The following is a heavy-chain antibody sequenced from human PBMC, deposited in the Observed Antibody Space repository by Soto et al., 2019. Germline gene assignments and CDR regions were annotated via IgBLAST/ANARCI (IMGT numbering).Heavy chain of an antibody. CDR2: ISAYNGNT. CDR1: GYTFTSYG. V-gene: IGHV1-18*01. J-gene: IGHJ3*02. CDR3: ARDIRPVLLWFGEYTDAFDI. Sequence: ASVKVSCKASGYTFTSYGISWVRQAPGQGLEWMGWISAYNGNTNYAQKLQGRVTMTTDTSTSTAYMELRSLRSDDTAVYYCARDIRPVLLWFGEYTDAFDIWGQGTMVT. D-gene: IGHD3-10*01.